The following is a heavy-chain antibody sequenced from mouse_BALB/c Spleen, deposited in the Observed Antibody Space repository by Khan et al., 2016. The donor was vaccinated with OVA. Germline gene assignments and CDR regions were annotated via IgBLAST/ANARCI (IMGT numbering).Heavy chain of an antibody. CDR3: TRSGYGAVAY. Sequence: VQLQQSGTVLARPGASVKMSCKASGYIFTNYWMHWVKQRPGQGLEWIGGIYPGNSDTSYNQKFKGKAKLTAVTSASTAYMKLRRLTNEASADYECTRSGYGAVAYWGQVTLVTVSA. CDR2: IYPGNSDT. J-gene: IGHJ3*01. V-gene: IGHV1-5*01. CDR1: GYIFTNYW. D-gene: IGHD3-1*01.